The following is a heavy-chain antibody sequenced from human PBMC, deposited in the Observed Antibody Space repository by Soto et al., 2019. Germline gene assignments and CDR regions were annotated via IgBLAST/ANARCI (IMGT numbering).Heavy chain of an antibody. CDR1: GGSTSSSSYY. V-gene: IGHV4-39*01. CDR3: ARLDYYGSGSYRTFDP. D-gene: IGHD3-10*01. CDR2: IYYSGST. Sequence: PSETLSLTCTVSGGSTSSSSYYWGWIRQPPGRGLEWIGSIYYSGSTYYNPSLKSRVTISVDTSKNQFSLKLSSVTAADTAVYYCARLDYYGSGSYRTFDPWGQGTLVTVSS. J-gene: IGHJ5*02.